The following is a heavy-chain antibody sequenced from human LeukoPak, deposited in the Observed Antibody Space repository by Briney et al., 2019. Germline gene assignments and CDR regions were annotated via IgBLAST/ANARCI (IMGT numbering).Heavy chain of an antibody. Sequence: GRSLRLSCTASGFTFGDYAMSWVRQAPGKGLEWVGFIRSKAYGGTTEYAASVKARFTISRDDSKSIAYLQMNSLKTEDTAVYYCTSCSSGCDYYGMDVWGKGTTVTVSS. CDR2: IRSKAYGGTT. D-gene: IGHD6-19*01. J-gene: IGHJ6*04. CDR1: GFTFGDYA. CDR3: TSCSSGCDYYGMDV. V-gene: IGHV3-49*04.